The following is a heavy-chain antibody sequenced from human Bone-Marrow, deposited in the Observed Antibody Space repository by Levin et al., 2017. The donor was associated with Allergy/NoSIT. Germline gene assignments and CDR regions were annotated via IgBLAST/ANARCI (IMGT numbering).Heavy chain of an antibody. Sequence: GGSLRLSCSASGFTFADAWMTWVRQIPGKGLECVGRIKSKTDGGSTDYAAPVKGRFTISRDDSRSTLYLQMSSLNTEYSGVYYCTTLGSGRKLDYWGQGSLVTVSS. V-gene: IGHV3-15*01. CDR2: IKSKTDGGST. D-gene: IGHD3-10*01. CDR3: TTLGSGRKLDY. CDR1: GFTFADAW. J-gene: IGHJ4*02.